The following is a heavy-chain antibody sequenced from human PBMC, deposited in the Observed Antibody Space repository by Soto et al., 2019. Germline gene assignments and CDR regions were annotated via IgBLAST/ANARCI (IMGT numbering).Heavy chain of an antibody. CDR2: ISHSGTS. CDR1: GYSISSGYY. Sequence: SETLSLTCTVSGYSISSGYYWSWIRQTPGKGLEWIGSISHSGTSLYNPSLRSRVTISMDTSNNHFSLKLPSVTAADTAVYFCVRNSGSYWGFFDYWGQGTLVTVSS. D-gene: IGHD1-26*01. J-gene: IGHJ4*02. V-gene: IGHV4-38-2*02. CDR3: VRNSGSYWGFFDY.